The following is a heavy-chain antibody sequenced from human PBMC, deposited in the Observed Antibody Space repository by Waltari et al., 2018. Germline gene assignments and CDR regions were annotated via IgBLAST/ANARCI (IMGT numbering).Heavy chain of an antibody. J-gene: IGHJ4*02. CDR2: IRYDGSNK. V-gene: IGHV3-30*02. D-gene: IGHD4-17*01. Sequence: QVQLVESGGGVVQPGGSLRLSCAASGFTFSCYGMHWVRQAPGKGLEWVAFIRYDGSNKYYADSVKGRFTISRDNSKNTLYLQMNSLRAEDTAVYYCAKSGDYGDTYFDYWGQGTLVTVSS. CDR1: GFTFSCYG. CDR3: AKSGDYGDTYFDY.